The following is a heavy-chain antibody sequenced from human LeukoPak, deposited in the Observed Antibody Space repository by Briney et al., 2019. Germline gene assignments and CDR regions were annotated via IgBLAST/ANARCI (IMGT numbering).Heavy chain of an antibody. D-gene: IGHD3-10*01. CDR2: INPNSGGT. CDR1: GYTFSGYY. Sequence: ASVKVSCKASGYTFSGYYMHWVRQAPGQGLEWMGWINPNSGGTNYAQKFQGRVTMTSDTSINTAYMELSRLRSDDTAVYYCARGTVIFSLDYWGQGTLVAVSS. CDR3: ARGTVIFSLDY. V-gene: IGHV1-2*02. J-gene: IGHJ4*02.